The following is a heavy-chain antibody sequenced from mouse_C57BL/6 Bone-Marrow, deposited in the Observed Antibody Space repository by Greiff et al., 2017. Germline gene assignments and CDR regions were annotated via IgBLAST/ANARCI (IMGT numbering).Heavy chain of an antibody. J-gene: IGHJ3*01. CDR1: GYTFTSYG. Sequence: QVQLQQSGAELARPGASVKLSCKASGYTFTSYGISWVKQRTGQGLEWIGEIYPRSGNTYYNEKFKGKATLTADKSSSTAYMELRSLTSEDSAVYFCAKGSFITTVVAPSYWGQGTLVTVSA. D-gene: IGHD1-1*01. CDR2: IYPRSGNT. V-gene: IGHV1-81*01. CDR3: AKGSFITTVVAPSY.